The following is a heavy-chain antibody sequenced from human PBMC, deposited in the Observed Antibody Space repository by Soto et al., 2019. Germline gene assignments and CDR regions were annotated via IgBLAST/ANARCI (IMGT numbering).Heavy chain of an antibody. CDR2: IIPIFGTA. J-gene: IGHJ1*01. Sequence: QVQLVQSGAEVKKPGSSVKVSCKASGGTFSSYAISWVRQAPGQGLEWMGGIIPIFGTANYAQKFQGRVTITADESTIKAYMELSSLRSEDTAVYYCAREVAARPQAEYFQHWGQDTLVTVSS. D-gene: IGHD6-6*01. V-gene: IGHV1-69*01. CDR1: GGTFSSYA. CDR3: AREVAARPQAEYFQH.